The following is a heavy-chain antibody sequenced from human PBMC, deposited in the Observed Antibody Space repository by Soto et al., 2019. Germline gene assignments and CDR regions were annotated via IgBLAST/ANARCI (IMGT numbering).Heavy chain of an antibody. CDR3: ARVRVIRGVIPSHFGL. CDR2: IIPLYGTV. J-gene: IGHJ4*02. D-gene: IGHD3-10*01. CDR1: GGTFNSYG. Sequence: QAHRAQSGAEVKRPGSSVTVSCKASGGTFNSYGISWVRQAPGQGLDWMGVIIPLYGTVNYAQKFQGRVSIHADKSTRTAYMDLNSLRSDDTAVYYCARVRVIRGVIPSHFGLWGQGTLVPVSS. V-gene: IGHV1-69*06.